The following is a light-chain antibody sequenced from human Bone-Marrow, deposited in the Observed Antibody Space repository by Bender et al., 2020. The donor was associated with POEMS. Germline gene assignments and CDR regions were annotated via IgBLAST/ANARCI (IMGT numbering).Light chain of an antibody. CDR1: SSDVGHYNY. Sequence: QSALTQPPSASGSPGQSVTISCTGTSSDVGHYNYVSWYQQLPGKAPKLMIYDVSNRPSGVSNRFSGSKSGNTASLTISGLQAEDEADYYCSSFTSSSLYVFGTGTKVTVL. J-gene: IGLJ1*01. CDR2: DVS. V-gene: IGLV2-14*03. CDR3: SSFTSSSLYV.